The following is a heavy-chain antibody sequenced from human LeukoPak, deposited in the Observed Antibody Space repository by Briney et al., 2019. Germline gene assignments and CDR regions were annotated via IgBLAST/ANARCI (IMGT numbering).Heavy chain of an antibody. V-gene: IGHV1-46*03. Sequence: ASXXVSCKASGYTFTCYYMHWVRQAPGQGLEWMGIINPSGGSTSYAQKFQGRVTMTRDTSTSTVYMELSSLRSEDTAVYYCARVRIFGVVIGGGYYFDYWGQGTLVTVSS. CDR2: INPSGGST. CDR3: ARVRIFGVVIGGGYYFDY. J-gene: IGHJ4*02. D-gene: IGHD3-3*01. CDR1: GYTFTCYY.